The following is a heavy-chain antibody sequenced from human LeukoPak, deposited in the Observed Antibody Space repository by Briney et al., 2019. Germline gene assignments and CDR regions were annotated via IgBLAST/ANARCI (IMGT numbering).Heavy chain of an antibody. J-gene: IGHJ4*02. Sequence: PSETLSLTCTVSGGSISSYYWSWIRQPPGKGLEWIGYIYYSGSSNHNPSLKSRVTISVDTSKNQFSLKLSSVTAADTAVYYCARFGVGAVAGFDYWGQGTLVTVSS. D-gene: IGHD6-19*01. CDR1: GGSISSYY. CDR2: IYYSGSS. CDR3: ARFGVGAVAGFDY. V-gene: IGHV4-59*01.